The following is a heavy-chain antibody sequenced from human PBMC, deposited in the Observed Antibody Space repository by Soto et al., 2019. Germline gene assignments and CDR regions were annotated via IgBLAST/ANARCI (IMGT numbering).Heavy chain of an antibody. J-gene: IGHJ4*02. CDR2: IRSKANSYAT. CDR1: GFTFSGSP. V-gene: IGHV3-73*01. Sequence: EVQLVESGGGFIQPGGSLKLCCAASGFTFSGSPMHWVRQASGKGLEWVGRIRSKANSYATAYAASVKGRFTISRDDSKNTAYLQMNSLKTEDTAVYYCAPIFGVVAGLWGQGTLVTVSS. D-gene: IGHD3-3*01. CDR3: APIFGVVAGL.